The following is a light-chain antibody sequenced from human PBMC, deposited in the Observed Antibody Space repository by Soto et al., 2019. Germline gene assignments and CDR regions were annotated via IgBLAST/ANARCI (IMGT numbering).Light chain of an antibody. CDR2: GAS. CDR3: QQYGTSPRT. Sequence: EIVLTQSPGTLSLSPGERATLSCRASQSINSNYLAWYQLKPGQAPRLLIYGASIRATAIPDRLSGSVSGTDFTLTISRLDPEDFAVYFCQQYGTSPRTFGQGTKVEIK. J-gene: IGKJ1*01. V-gene: IGKV3-20*01. CDR1: QSINSNY.